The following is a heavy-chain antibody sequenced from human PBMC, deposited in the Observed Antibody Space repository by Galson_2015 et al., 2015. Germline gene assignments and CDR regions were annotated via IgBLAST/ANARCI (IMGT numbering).Heavy chain of an antibody. J-gene: IGHJ6*02. Sequence: LRLSCAASGFTFDDYAMHWVRQAPGKGLEWVSGISWNSGSIGYADSVKGRFTISRDNAKNSLYLQMNSLRAEDTALYYCAKDIAIGITGTHILHYYGMDVWGQGTTVTVSS. CDR2: ISWNSGSI. D-gene: IGHD1-20*01. CDR1: GFTFDDYA. V-gene: IGHV3-9*01. CDR3: AKDIAIGITGTHILHYYGMDV.